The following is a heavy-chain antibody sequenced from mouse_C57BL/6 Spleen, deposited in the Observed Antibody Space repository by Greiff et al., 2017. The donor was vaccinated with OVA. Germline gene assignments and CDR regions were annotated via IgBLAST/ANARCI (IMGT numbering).Heavy chain of an antibody. CDR3: TRLADTSSYFDY. CDR1: GYTFTDYE. J-gene: IGHJ2*01. CDR2: IDPETGGT. V-gene: IGHV1-15*01. Sequence: VQLQQSGAELVRPGASVTLSCKASGYTFTDYEMHWVKQTPVHGLEWIGAIDPETGGTAYNQKFKGKAILTADKSSSTAYMELRSLTSEDSAVYYCTRLADTSSYFDYWGQGTTLTVSS.